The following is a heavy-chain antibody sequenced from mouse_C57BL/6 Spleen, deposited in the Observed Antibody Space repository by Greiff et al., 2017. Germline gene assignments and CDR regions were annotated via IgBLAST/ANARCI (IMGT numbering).Heavy chain of an antibody. V-gene: IGHV5-15*01. CDR2: ISNLAYSI. CDR1: GFTFSDYG. D-gene: IGHD2-2*01. Sequence: EVKVVESGGGLVQPGGSLKLSCAASGFTFSDYGMAWVRQAPRKGPEWVAFISNLAYSIYYADTVTGRFTISRKNAKNTLYLEMSSLRSEDSAVYYCARDGYYGYDYWYFDVWGTGTTVTVSS. J-gene: IGHJ1*03. CDR3: ARDGYYGYDYWYFDV.